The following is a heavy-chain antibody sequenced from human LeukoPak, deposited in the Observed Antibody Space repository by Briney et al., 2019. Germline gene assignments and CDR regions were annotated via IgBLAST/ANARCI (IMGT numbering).Heavy chain of an antibody. Sequence: ASVKVSCKASGGTFSSYAISWVRQAPGQGLEWMGRIIPIFGIANYAQKFQGRVTITAGKSTSTAYMELSSLRSEDTAVYCCARTQAVTIFGVVTLGYYGMDVWGQGTTVTVSS. V-gene: IGHV1-69*04. J-gene: IGHJ6*02. CDR3: ARTQAVTIFGVVTLGYYGMDV. D-gene: IGHD3-3*01. CDR2: IIPIFGIA. CDR1: GGTFSSYA.